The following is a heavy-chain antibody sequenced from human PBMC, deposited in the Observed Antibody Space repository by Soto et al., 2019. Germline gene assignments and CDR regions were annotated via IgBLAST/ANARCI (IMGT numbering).Heavy chain of an antibody. CDR1: VFTFNIYA. Sequence: RWSLRLSCSASVFTFNIYAMTWCRQAPGKGLEWVSTTGATGRTTYYSDSVKGRFTVSRDNSKNTLGLQMSNLRAEDTAVYYCATVHNTSRSFDYWGQGTLVTVSS. J-gene: IGHJ4*02. CDR2: TGATGRTT. D-gene: IGHD1-20*01. V-gene: IGHV3-23*01. CDR3: ATVHNTSRSFDY.